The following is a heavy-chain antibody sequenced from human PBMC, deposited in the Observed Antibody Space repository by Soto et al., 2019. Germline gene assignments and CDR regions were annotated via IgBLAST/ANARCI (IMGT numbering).Heavy chain of an antibody. J-gene: IGHJ6*02. Sequence: SVKVSCKASGGTFSNYAISWVRQAPGQGLEWMGGIIPIFGTANYAQKFQGRVTITADESTSKAYMELRSLTSEDTAVYYCASDVDTPTMVDYYGMDVWGQGTAVTVSS. CDR2: IIPIFGTA. V-gene: IGHV1-69*13. CDR1: GGTFSNYA. D-gene: IGHD5-18*01. CDR3: ASDVDTPTMVDYYGMDV.